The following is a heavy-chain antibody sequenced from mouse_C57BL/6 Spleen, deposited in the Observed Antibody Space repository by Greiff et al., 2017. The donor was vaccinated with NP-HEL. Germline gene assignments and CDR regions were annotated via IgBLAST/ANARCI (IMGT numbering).Heavy chain of an antibody. D-gene: IGHD2-2*01. V-gene: IGHV3-6*01. CDR1: GYSITSGYY. Sequence: ESGPGLVKPSQSLSLTCSVTGYSITSGYYWNWIRQFPGNKLEWMGYISYDGSNNYNPSLKNRISITRDTSKNQFFLKLNSVTTEDTATYYCASAMVTTGFAYWGQGTLVTVSA. CDR2: ISYDGSN. J-gene: IGHJ3*01. CDR3: ASAMVTTGFAY.